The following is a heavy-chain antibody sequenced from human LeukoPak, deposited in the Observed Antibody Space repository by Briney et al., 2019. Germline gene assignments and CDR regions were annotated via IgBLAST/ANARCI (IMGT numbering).Heavy chain of an antibody. CDR3: AKVDRYYGSGSYSVVDAFDI. Sequence: GGSLRLSCVASGFTFSSYWMTWVRQAPGKGLEWVANIKEDGNEKYYVDSVKGRFTISRDNAKNTLYLQMNSLRAEDTAVYYCAKVDRYYGSGSYSVVDAFDIWGQGTMVTVSS. D-gene: IGHD3-10*01. V-gene: IGHV3-7*03. CDR2: IKEDGNEK. CDR1: GFTFSSYW. J-gene: IGHJ3*02.